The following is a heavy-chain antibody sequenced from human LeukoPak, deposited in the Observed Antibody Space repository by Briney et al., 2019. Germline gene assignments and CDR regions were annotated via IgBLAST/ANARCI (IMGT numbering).Heavy chain of an antibody. CDR1: VYTFTGYY. V-gene: IGHV1-2*02. CDR2: NNPHSGGT. CDR3: AREVVVGYNFAVDI. Sequence: SVKLFCKASVYTFTGYYMHGVPQAPRQGLECMVWNNPHSGGTNYAQKSQGRVTMTRDTPISTAHRALSRLSSHHTAVYYCAREVVVGYNFAVDIWGQGTMVTVSS. D-gene: IGHD5-24*01. J-gene: IGHJ3*02.